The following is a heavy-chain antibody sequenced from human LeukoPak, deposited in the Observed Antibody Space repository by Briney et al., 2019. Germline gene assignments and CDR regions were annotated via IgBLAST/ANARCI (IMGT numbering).Heavy chain of an antibody. D-gene: IGHD6-19*01. CDR2: IKQDGSEK. CDR3: ARSLRVAVAASY. Sequence: GESLRLSCVASGFTFSSYWMSWVRQAPGKGLEWVANIKQDGSEKYYVDSLKGRFTISRDNAKNSLYLQMNSLTAEDTAIYYCARSLRVAVAASYWGQGTLVTVSS. J-gene: IGHJ4*02. CDR1: GFTFSSYW. V-gene: IGHV3-7*01.